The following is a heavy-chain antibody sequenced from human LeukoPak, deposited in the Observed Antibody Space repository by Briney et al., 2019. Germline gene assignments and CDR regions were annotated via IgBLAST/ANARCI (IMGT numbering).Heavy chain of an antibody. CDR1: GFNFSSYS. J-gene: IGHJ4*02. Sequence: GGSLRLSCAASGFNFSSYSMNWVRQAPGKGLEGVSYISSSSSTIYYADSVKGRFTISRDNAKNSLYLQMNSLRAEDTAVYYCARDPLYSSGWVYYFDYWGQGTLVTVSS. CDR3: ARDPLYSSGWVYYFDY. CDR2: ISSSSSTI. D-gene: IGHD6-19*01. V-gene: IGHV3-48*01.